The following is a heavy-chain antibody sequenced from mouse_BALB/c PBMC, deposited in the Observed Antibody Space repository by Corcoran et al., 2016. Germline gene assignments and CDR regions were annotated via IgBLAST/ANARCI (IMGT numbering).Heavy chain of an antibody. CDR2: INPYNDGT. Sequence: EVQLQQSGPELVKPGASVKMSCKASGYTFTSYVMHWVKQKPGQGLEWIGYINPYNDGTKYNEKFKGKATLTSDKSSSTAYMELSSLTSEDSAVYYCARWGYYGARYAMDYWGQGTSVTVSS. CDR3: ARWGYYGARYAMDY. D-gene: IGHD1-1*01. V-gene: IGHV1S136*01. J-gene: IGHJ4*01. CDR1: GYTFTSYV.